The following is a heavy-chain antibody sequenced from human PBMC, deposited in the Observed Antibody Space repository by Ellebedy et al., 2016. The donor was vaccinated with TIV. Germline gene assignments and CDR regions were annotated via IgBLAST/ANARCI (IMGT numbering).Heavy chain of an antibody. CDR3: ARDAETLGVVPYYYYYGMDV. CDR1: GFTFSSYS. V-gene: IGHV3-21*01. D-gene: IGHD3-3*01. CDR2: ISSSSSYI. Sequence: GESLKISCAASGFTFSSYSMNWVRQAPGKGLEWVSSISSSSSYIYYADSVKGRFTISRDNAKNSLYLQMNSLRAEDTAVYYCARDAETLGVVPYYYYYGMDVWGQGTTVTVSS. J-gene: IGHJ6*02.